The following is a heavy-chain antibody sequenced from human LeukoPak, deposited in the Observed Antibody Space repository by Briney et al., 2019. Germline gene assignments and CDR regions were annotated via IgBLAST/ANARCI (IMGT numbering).Heavy chain of an antibody. CDR2: INHSGST. CDR3: AREPAVSGTGTDY. V-gene: IGHV4-34*01. J-gene: IGHJ4*02. Sequence: SETLSLTCAVYGGSFSDYYWSWIRQPPGKGLEWIGEINHSGSTNYNPSLKSRVTISVDTSKNQFSLKLSSVTAADTAVYYCAREPAVSGTGTDYWGQGTLVTDSS. D-gene: IGHD6-19*01. CDR1: GGSFSDYY.